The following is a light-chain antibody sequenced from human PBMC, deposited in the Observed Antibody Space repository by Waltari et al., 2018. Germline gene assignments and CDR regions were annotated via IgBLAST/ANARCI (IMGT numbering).Light chain of an antibody. CDR2: DAS. J-gene: IGKJ4*01. CDR3: QQYDTLPPS. CDR1: QDINNF. V-gene: IGKV1-33*01. Sequence: DIQMTQSPSSLSASVGDRVTITCQATQDINNFLNWYQQKPGRAPSPLIYDASNLETGVTSRFSGSGSGTHFTLTISSLQTEDSATDYCQQYDTLPPSFGGGTKVEI.